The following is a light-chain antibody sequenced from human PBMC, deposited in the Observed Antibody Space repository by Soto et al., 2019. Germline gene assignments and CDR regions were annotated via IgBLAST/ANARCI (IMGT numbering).Light chain of an antibody. CDR2: DND. CDR3: ASWDRSLSVGV. CDR1: SSNIGNNY. Sequence: QTVLTQPPSVCAAPGQKVTISCSGSSSNIGNNYVFWYQQLPGTAPKLLIYDNDKRPSGIPDRFSGSKSGTSATLGITGLQTGDEADYYCASWDRSLSVGVFGGGTKVTVL. V-gene: IGLV1-51*01. J-gene: IGLJ2*01.